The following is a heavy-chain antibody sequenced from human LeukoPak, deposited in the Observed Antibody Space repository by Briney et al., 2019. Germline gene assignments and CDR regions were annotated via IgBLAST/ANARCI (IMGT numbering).Heavy chain of an antibody. CDR1: GYTLISYG. V-gene: IGHV1-18*01. CDR2: ISAYNGNT. D-gene: IGHD4-17*01. J-gene: IGHJ6*02. CDR3: ARDHADYRYYYYGMDV. Sequence: GASVKVSCKASGYTLISYGISWGRQAPGQGLEWMGWISAYNGNTKYAQNLQGRVTMTTDTSTSTAYMELRSLRSDDTAVYYCARDHADYRYYYYGMDVWGQGTTVTVSS.